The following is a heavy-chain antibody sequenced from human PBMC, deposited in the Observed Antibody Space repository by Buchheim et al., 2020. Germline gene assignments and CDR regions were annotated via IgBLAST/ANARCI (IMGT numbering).Heavy chain of an antibody. J-gene: IGHJ6*02. CDR2: INPNSGGT. CDR3: ARDLTVAAAGRYYYYYGMDV. D-gene: IGHD6-13*01. CDR1: GYTFTGYY. V-gene: IGHV1-2*04. Sequence: QVQLVQSGAEVKKPGASVKVSCKASGYTFTGYYMHWVRQAPGQGLEWMGWINPNSGGTNYAQKFQGWVTMTRDTSISTAYMELSRLRSDDTAVYYCARDLTVAAAGRYYYYYGMDVWGQGTT.